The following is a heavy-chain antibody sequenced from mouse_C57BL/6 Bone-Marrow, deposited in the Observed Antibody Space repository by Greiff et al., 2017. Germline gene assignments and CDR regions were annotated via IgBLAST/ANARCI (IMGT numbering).Heavy chain of an antibody. V-gene: IGHV1-64*01. CDR2: IHPNSGST. Sequence: LQPGAELVKPGASVKLSCKASGYTFTSYWMHWVKQRPGQGLEWIGMIHPNSGSTNYNEKFKSKATLTVDKSSSTAYMQLSSLTSEDSAVYYCARAVPLVFDVWGTGTTVTVSS. D-gene: IGHD1-1*01. J-gene: IGHJ1*03. CDR3: ARAVPLVFDV. CDR1: GYTFTSYW.